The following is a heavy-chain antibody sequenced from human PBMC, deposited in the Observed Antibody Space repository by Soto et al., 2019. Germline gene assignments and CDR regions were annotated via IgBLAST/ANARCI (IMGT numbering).Heavy chain of an antibody. J-gene: IGHJ6*02. V-gene: IGHV5-10-1*01. CDR3: ARQQPDSSEGDYGMDV. CDR2: IDPSDSYT. Sequence: GESLKISCKGSGYSFTSYWISWVRQMPGKGLEWMGRIDPSDSYTNYSPSFQGHVTISADKSISTAYLQWSSLKASDTAMYYWARQQPDSSEGDYGMDVWGQGTTVTVSS. D-gene: IGHD3-22*01. CDR1: GYSFTSYW.